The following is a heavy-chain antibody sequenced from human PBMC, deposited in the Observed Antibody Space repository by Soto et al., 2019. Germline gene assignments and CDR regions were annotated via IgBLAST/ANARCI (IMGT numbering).Heavy chain of an antibody. Sequence: GGSLRLSCAASGFTFSSYWMSWVRQAPGKGLEWVANIKQDGSEKYYVDSVKGRFTISRDNAKNSLYLQMNSLRAEDTAVYYCASTIVVVVAANEYFQHWGQGTLVTVSS. D-gene: IGHD2-15*01. CDR3: ASTIVVVVAANEYFQH. J-gene: IGHJ1*01. V-gene: IGHV3-7*01. CDR2: IKQDGSEK. CDR1: GFTFSSYW.